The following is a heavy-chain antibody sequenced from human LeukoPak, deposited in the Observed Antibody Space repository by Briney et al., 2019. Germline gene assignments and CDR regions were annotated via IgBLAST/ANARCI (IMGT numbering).Heavy chain of an antibody. Sequence: ASVKVSCKASGGTFSSYAISCVRQAPGQGLEWMGGIIPIFGTANYTQKFQGRVTITADESTSTAYMELSSLRSEDTAVYYCARGGQYSGYDYDYWGQGTLVTVSS. J-gene: IGHJ4*02. V-gene: IGHV1-69*01. CDR2: IIPIFGTA. CDR1: GGTFSSYA. D-gene: IGHD5-12*01. CDR3: ARGGQYSGYDYDY.